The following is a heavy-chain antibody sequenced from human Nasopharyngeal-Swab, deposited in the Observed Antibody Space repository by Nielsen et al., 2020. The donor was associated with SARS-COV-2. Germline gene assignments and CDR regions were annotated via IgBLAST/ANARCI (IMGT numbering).Heavy chain of an antibody. J-gene: IGHJ5*02. Sequence: GESLKISCAASGFTFSSYSMNWVRQAPGKGLECVSSISSSSSYIYYADSVKGRFTISRDNAKNSLYLQMNSLRAEDTAVYYCARDLIVVVPAAMDVHWFDPWGQGTLVTFSS. CDR2: ISSSSSYI. CDR3: ARDLIVVVPAAMDVHWFDP. CDR1: GFTFSSYS. V-gene: IGHV3-21*01. D-gene: IGHD2-2*01.